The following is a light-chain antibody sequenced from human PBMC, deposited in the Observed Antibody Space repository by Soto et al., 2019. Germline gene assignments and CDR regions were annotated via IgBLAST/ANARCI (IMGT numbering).Light chain of an antibody. CDR2: DVS. Sequence: QSALTQPASVSGSPGQSITISCTGTSSDIGGFDYVSWYQQHPGKAPKLIISDVSDRPSGISHRFSGSKSYNTASLTISGLQAEDEADYYCSSFSTGSSPVLFGGGTKLTVL. CDR3: SSFSTGSSPVL. V-gene: IGLV2-14*01. J-gene: IGLJ2*01. CDR1: SSDIGGFDY.